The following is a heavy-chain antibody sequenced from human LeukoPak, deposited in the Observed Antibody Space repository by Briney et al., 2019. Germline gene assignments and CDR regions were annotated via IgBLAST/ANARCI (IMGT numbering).Heavy chain of an antibody. CDR1: GVSISSSN. CDR3: ARGGGWELEPHYYYYMDV. V-gene: IGHV3-21*01. D-gene: IGHD1-26*01. Sequence: ETLSLTCTVSGVSISSSNSYWGWIRQPPGKGLEWVSSISSSSSYIYYADSVKGRFTISRDNAKNSLYLQMNSLRAEDTAVYYCARGGGWELEPHYYYYMDVWGKGTTVTISS. J-gene: IGHJ6*03. CDR2: ISSSSSYI.